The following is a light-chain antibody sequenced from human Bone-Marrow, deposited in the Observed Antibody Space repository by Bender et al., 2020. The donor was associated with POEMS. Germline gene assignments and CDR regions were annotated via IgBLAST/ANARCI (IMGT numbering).Light chain of an antibody. J-gene: IGLJ2*01. V-gene: IGLV2-14*02. CDR2: EVT. CDR1: SADVGNYSL. Sequence: QSALTQPASVSGSPGQSITISCTGASADVGNYSLVSWYQRHPGKAPKVLIYEVTKRPSGVSNRFSGSKTGNTASLTISGLQAEDEADYYCSSYTNTNTVVFGGGTKVTVL. CDR3: SSYTNTNTVV.